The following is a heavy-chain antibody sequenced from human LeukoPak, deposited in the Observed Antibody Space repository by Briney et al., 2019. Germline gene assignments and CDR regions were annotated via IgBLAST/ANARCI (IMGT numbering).Heavy chain of an antibody. CDR3: ASSYYYDSSGYLNAFNI. J-gene: IGHJ3*02. CDR1: GYRFSNFW. D-gene: IGHD3-22*01. V-gene: IGHV5-51*01. CDR2: IYPGDSDT. Sequence: GESLKISCKGSGYRFSNFWIGWVRQMPGKGLEWMGIIYPGDSDTRYSPSFQGQVSISVDKSINTAYLQWSSLKASDTAMYYCASSYYYDSSGYLNAFNIWGQGTMVTVSS.